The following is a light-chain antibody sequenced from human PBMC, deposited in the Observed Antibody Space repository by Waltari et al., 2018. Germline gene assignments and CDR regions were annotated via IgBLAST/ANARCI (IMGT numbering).Light chain of an antibody. CDR2: AAS. J-gene: IGKJ4*01. CDR1: QAIRNY. Sequence: DIQMTQSPSSVSASVGDRVTLTCRASQAIRNYLAWYHQKPGKAPNLLIYAASSSLSGVPSRFSGGGSGTEFTLTIGSLQPEDSGTYYCQQGNTFPLTFGGGTKVEI. CDR3: QQGNTFPLT. V-gene: IGKV1-12*01.